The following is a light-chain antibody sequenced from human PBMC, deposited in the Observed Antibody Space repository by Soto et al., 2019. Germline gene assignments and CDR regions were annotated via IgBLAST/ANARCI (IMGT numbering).Light chain of an antibody. Sequence: DIQMTQSPSTLSASVGDRVTITCRASQTISRWLAWYQQKPGTAPKLLIYDASSLESGVPSRFSGSGSGTQFTLTIYSLQPDDFASYYCQQYESLAGTTFGGGTKVEIK. CDR3: QQYESLAGTT. CDR1: QTISRW. J-gene: IGKJ4*01. V-gene: IGKV1-5*01. CDR2: DAS.